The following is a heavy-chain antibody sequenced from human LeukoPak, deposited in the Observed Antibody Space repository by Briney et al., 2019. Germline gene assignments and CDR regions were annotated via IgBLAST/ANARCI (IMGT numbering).Heavy chain of an antibody. D-gene: IGHD4-11*01. CDR2: ISSTGSTI. CDR1: GXTFSSFS. J-gene: IGHJ4*02. V-gene: IGHV3-48*02. Sequence: GGSLRLSCAVSGXTFSSFSMNWDRQAPGKGLEWVSYISSTGSTIYYANSVKGRFTVSRDSAKDSLYLQMNNLRDEDTAVYYCARDLISGDYTFDYWGQGALVAVSS. CDR3: ARDLISGDYTFDY.